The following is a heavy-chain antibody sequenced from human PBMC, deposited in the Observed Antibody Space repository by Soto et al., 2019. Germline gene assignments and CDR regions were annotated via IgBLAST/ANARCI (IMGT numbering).Heavy chain of an antibody. CDR1: GYTFTSYG. D-gene: IGHD3-10*01. Sequence: ASVKVSCKASGYTFTSYGISWVRQAPGQGLEWMGWISAYNGNTNYAQKLQGRVTMTTDTSTSTAYMELRSLRSDDTAVYYCARDRRYYGSVTTNVSYWGQGTLVTVSS. V-gene: IGHV1-18*01. CDR3: ARDRRYYGSVTTNVSY. CDR2: ISAYNGNT. J-gene: IGHJ4*02.